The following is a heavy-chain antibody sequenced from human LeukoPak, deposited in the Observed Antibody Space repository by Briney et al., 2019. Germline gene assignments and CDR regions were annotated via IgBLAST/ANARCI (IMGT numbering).Heavy chain of an antibody. J-gene: IGHJ4*02. CDR3: AKDKAQAYYASASLLL. CDR1: GFTFDDYA. V-gene: IGHV3-9*01. CDR2: ISWGSETI. D-gene: IGHD3-10*01. Sequence: GGSLRLSCAASGFTFDDYAMHWVRQAPGKGLEWVSGISWGSETIGYANAVKGRFTISRDNAKNSLYLQMNSLKPEDTAFYYCAKDKAQAYYASASLLLWGQGTLVTVSS.